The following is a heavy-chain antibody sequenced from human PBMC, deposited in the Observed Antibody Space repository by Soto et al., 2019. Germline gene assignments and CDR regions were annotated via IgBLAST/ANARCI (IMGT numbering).Heavy chain of an antibody. Sequence: ASVKVSCKASGYTFTSYGISWVRQAPGQGLEWMGWISAYNGNTNYAQKLQGRVAMTTDTSTSTAYMELRSLRSDDTAVYYCARRSSSWYSVDYWGQGTLVTVSS. CDR3: ARRSSSWYSVDY. D-gene: IGHD6-13*01. CDR1: GYTFTSYG. V-gene: IGHV1-18*01. J-gene: IGHJ4*02. CDR2: ISAYNGNT.